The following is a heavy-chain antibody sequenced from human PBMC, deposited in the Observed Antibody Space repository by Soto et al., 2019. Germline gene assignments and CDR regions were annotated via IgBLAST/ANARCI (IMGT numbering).Heavy chain of an antibody. CDR2: IRSRSSTI. J-gene: IGHJ5*02. D-gene: IGHD3-10*01. V-gene: IGHV3-48*02. Sequence: RRSATLARAASGFTCSSYSMSCARQAPREGLECVSYIRSRSSTIYYADSVRGRFTISRDNAKNSLYLQRNSLRDEDTAVYYCAREGDYNFSLKPNNWFDPWGQGTLVTVYS. CDR1: GFTCSSYS. CDR3: AREGDYNFSLKPNNWFDP.